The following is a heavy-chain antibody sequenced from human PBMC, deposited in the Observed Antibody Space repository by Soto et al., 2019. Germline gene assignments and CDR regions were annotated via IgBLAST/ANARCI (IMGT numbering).Heavy chain of an antibody. CDR2: ISFDGNNK. V-gene: IGHV3-30*14. J-gene: IGHJ5*02. CDR1: GSTFSRNA. D-gene: IGHD3-22*01. CDR3: ARDFRDYYDSSGYSWFDP. Sequence: GGSLRLSCAASGSTFSRNAMHWLRQAPGKGLEWVATISFDGNNKHYADFVKGRFTISRDNSKNTLYLQMSSLRADDTAVYYCARDFRDYYDSSGYSWFDPWGQGTLVTVSS.